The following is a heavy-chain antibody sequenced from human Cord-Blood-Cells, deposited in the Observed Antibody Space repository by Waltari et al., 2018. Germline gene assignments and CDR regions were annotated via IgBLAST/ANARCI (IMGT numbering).Heavy chain of an antibody. V-gene: IGHV4-61*01. CDR1: GGSVSSGSYY. Sequence: QVQLQESGPGLVKPSETLSLTCTVSGGSVSSGSYYWSWIRQPPGKGLEWIGYIYYSGSTNYNPSLKSRVTISVDTSKNQFSLKLSSVTAADTAVYYCAIAYGSGSYYKTSGWFDPWGQGTLVTVSS. J-gene: IGHJ5*02. CDR2: IYYSGST. CDR3: AIAYGSGSYYKTSGWFDP. D-gene: IGHD3-10*01.